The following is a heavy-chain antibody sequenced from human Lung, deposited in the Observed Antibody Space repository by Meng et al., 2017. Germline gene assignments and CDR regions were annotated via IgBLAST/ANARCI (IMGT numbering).Heavy chain of an antibody. CDR3: ARSQQWLDS. V-gene: IGHV6-1*01. J-gene: IGHJ4*02. CDR2: TYYRSKWYN. CDR1: GDSVSSNSAA. Sequence: QVHLQQSGPGLVKPSQTLSLPCAISGDSVSSNSAAWNWSRQSPSRGLEWLGRTYYRSKWYNGYAVSVRSRITINPDTSKNQFSLQLNSVTPEDTAVYYCARSQQWLDSWGQGTLVTVSS. D-gene: IGHD6-19*01.